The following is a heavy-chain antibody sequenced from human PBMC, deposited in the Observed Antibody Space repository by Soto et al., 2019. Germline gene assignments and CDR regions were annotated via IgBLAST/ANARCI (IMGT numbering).Heavy chain of an antibody. D-gene: IGHD3-10*01. CDR2: ISYDGSNK. Sequence: QVQLVESGGGVVQPGRSLRLSCAASGFTFSSYGMHWVRQSPGKGLEWVAVISYDGSNKYYADSVKGRFTISRDNSKNTLYMQMNSLIAEDTAVYYCAKDLMVRGVTRWFDPWGQGTLVTFSS. CDR3: AKDLMVRGVTRWFDP. CDR1: GFTFSSYG. V-gene: IGHV3-30*18. J-gene: IGHJ5*02.